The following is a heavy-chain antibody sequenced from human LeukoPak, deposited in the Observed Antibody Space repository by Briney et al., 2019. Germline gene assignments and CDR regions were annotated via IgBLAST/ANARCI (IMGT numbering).Heavy chain of an antibody. Sequence: SETLSLTCTVSGGSLSSSSYYWGWIRQPPGKGLEWFGSIYYSGSTYYNPSLKSRVTISVDTSKNQFSLKLSSVTAADTAVYYCARLFVGSSTGRSLDYWGQGTLVTVSS. CDR1: GGSLSSSSYY. CDR3: ARLFVGSSTGRSLDY. CDR2: IYYSGST. D-gene: IGHD6-13*01. V-gene: IGHV4-39*01. J-gene: IGHJ4*02.